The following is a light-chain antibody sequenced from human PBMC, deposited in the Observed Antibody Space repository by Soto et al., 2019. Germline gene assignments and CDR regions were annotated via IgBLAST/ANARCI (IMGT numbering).Light chain of an antibody. CDR3: QQYNSYSWT. Sequence: DIQMTQSPSTLSASVGDRVTITCRARQSISSWLAWYQQKPGKAPKLLIYKASSLESGVPSRFSGSGSGTEFTLTISSLQPDDFATYYCQQYNSYSWTCGQGTKVEIK. CDR1: QSISSW. V-gene: IGKV1-5*03. J-gene: IGKJ1*01. CDR2: KAS.